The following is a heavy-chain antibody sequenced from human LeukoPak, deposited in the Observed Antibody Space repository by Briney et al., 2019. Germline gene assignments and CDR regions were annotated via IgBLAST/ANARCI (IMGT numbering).Heavy chain of an antibody. V-gene: IGHV1-18*01. CDR1: GYTFTSYG. CDR3: ARVLFGCVDV. CDR2: ISAYNGNT. D-gene: IGHD6-19*01. Sequence: ASVTVSCKASGYTFTSYGIGWVRPAPGQGLAWMGWISAYNGNTNYAQKLQGRVTITTEKSTSTAYMELRSLRSDDTAVYYCARVLFGCVDVWGQGTAVTVSS. J-gene: IGHJ6*02.